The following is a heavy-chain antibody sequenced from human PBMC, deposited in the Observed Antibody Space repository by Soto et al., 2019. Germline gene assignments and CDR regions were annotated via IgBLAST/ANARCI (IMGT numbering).Heavy chain of an antibody. CDR3: AAWGYYVWGSYNPLSY. CDR2: ISSSGSTI. Sequence: VGSLRLSCAASGFTFSSYEMNWVRQAPGKGLEWVSYISSSGSTIYYADSVKGRFTISRDNAKNSLYLQMNSLRAEDTAVYYCAAWGYYVWGSYNPLSYWGQGTLVTVSS. V-gene: IGHV3-48*03. J-gene: IGHJ4*02. CDR1: GFTFSSYE. D-gene: IGHD3-16*01.